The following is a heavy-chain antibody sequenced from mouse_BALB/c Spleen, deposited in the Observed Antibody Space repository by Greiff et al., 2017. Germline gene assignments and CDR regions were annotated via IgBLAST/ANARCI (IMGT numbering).Heavy chain of an antibody. CDR2: ISSGGSYT. Sequence: EVKLVESGGGLVKPGGSLKLSCAASGFTFSSYAMSWVRQSPEKRLEWVAEISSGGSYTYYPDTVTGRFTISRDNAKNTLYLEMSSLRSEDTAMYYCARDTTASFAYWGQGTLVTVSA. CDR1: GFTFSSYA. J-gene: IGHJ3*01. CDR3: ARDTTASFAY. V-gene: IGHV5-9-4*01. D-gene: IGHD1-2*01.